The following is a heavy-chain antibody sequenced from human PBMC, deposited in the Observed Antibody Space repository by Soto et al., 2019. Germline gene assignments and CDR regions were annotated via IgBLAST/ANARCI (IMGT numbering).Heavy chain of an antibody. CDR1: GFTFSSYD. Sequence: LRLSCAASGFTFSSYDMHWVRQATGKGLEWVSAIGTAGDTYYPGSVKGRFTISRENAKNSLYLQMNSLRAGDTAVYYCARACSGGSCYYYYGMDVWGQGTTVTVSS. V-gene: IGHV3-13*01. CDR2: IGTAGDT. J-gene: IGHJ6*02. CDR3: ARACSGGSCYYYYGMDV. D-gene: IGHD2-15*01.